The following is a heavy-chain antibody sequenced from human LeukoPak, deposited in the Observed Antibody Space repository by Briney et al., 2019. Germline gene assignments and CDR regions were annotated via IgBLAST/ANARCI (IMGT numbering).Heavy chain of an antibody. CDR2: IYSGGST. Sequence: GGSLRLSCAASGFTVSSNYMSWVRQAPGKGLEWVSVIYSGGSTYYADSVKGRFIISRDNSKNTLYLQMNSLRAEDTAVYYCARDPPRTTVTPKGYYYYGMDVWGQGTTVTVSS. CDR3: ARDPPRTTVTPKGYYYYGMDV. D-gene: IGHD4-17*01. CDR1: GFTVSSNY. V-gene: IGHV3-66*01. J-gene: IGHJ6*02.